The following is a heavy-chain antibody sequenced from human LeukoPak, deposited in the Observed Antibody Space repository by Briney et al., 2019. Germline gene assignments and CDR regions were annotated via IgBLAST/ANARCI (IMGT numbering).Heavy chain of an antibody. Sequence: GRSLRLSCAASGFTFSTYGMHWVRHAPGKGLEWVAVIWYGGKKEFYADSVKGRFTISGDNSKNTLYLQMNSLRAEDTAVYYCASIQPTGNYYGMDVWGQGTTVTVSS. V-gene: IGHV3-33*01. CDR3: ASIQPTGNYYGMDV. CDR1: GFTFSTYG. CDR2: IWYGGKKE. D-gene: IGHD1-1*01. J-gene: IGHJ6*02.